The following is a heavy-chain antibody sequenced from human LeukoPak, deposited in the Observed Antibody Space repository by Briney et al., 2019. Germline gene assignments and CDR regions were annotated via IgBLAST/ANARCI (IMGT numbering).Heavy chain of an antibody. CDR1: GGSISSGSYY. D-gene: IGHD6-19*01. Sequence: PSETLSLTCTVSGGSISSGSYYWSWIRQPAGKGLEWIGRIYTSGSTNYNPSLKSRVTISVDTSKNQFSLKLSSVTAADTAVYYCASIAVAGTPLYYWGQGTLVTVSS. CDR3: ASIAVAGTPLYY. V-gene: IGHV4-61*02. J-gene: IGHJ4*02. CDR2: IYTSGST.